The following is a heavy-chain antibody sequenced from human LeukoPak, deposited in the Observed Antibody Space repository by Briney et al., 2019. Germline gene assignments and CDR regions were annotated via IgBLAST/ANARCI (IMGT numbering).Heavy chain of an antibody. V-gene: IGHV3-11*01. CDR3: ARPKYSSSWQIFDY. Sequence: GGSLRLSCAASGFTFSDYYMSWIRQAPGKGLEWVSYISSSGNTIYYADSVKGRFTITRDNAKNSLNLQMNSLRAEDTAVYYCARPKYSSSWQIFDYWGQGTLVTASS. J-gene: IGHJ4*02. D-gene: IGHD6-13*01. CDR1: GFTFSDYY. CDR2: ISSSGNTI.